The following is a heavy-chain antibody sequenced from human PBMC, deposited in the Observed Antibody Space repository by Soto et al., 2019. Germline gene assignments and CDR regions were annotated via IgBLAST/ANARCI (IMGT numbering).Heavy chain of an antibody. CDR3: ARVVDYCDPYYYYGMDV. J-gene: IGHJ6*02. CDR2: ISCSSSYI. Sequence: DVQLVESGGGLVKPGKSLRLSCAASGFTFSPYTMNWVRQAPGKGLGWVSSISCSSSYIYYADSVKGRFTISRDNAKNSLYLQMNSLRAEDTAVYYCARVVDYCDPYYYYGMDVWGQGTTVTVSS. CDR1: GFTFSPYT. V-gene: IGHV3-21*01. D-gene: IGHD3-22*01.